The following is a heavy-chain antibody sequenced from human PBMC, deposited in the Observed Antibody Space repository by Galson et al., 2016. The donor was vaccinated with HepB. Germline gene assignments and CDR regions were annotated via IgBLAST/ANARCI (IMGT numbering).Heavy chain of an antibody. CDR3: ARMPGIAVGGPFHGGTWFDP. D-gene: IGHD6-19*01. J-gene: IGHJ5*02. Sequence: SVKVSCKASGGTFNSYTISWVRQAPGHGLEWMGGIIPIFGTPNYAENFQGRVTITADESTSTAYMYLSSLSSEDTAVYYCARMPGIAVGGPFHGGTWFDPWGQGTLVTVSS. CDR1: GGTFNSYT. V-gene: IGHV1-69*13. CDR2: IIPIFGTP.